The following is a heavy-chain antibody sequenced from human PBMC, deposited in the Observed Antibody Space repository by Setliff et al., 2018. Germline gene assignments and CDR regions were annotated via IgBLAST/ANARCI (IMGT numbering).Heavy chain of an antibody. Sequence: PSETLSLTCTVSGGSISSSNWCTWVRQPPGKGLEWIGEIYHSGSINYNPSLKSRVTMSVDKSKNQFSLKLTSVTAADTAVYYCARGLEGEDYFYYMDVWGKGNTVTVSS. D-gene: IGHD2-21*01. J-gene: IGHJ6*03. CDR3: ARGLEGEDYFYYMDV. CDR1: GGSISSSNW. CDR2: IYHSGSI. V-gene: IGHV4-4*02.